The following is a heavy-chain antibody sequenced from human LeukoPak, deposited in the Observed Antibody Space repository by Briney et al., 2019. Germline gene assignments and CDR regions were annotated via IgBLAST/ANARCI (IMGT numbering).Heavy chain of an antibody. D-gene: IGHD3-3*01. CDR1: GYTFTSYG. CDR2: ISAYNGNT. Sequence: GASVKVSCKASGYTFTSYGISWVRQAPGQGLEWMGWISAYNGNTNYAQKLQGRVTMTTDTSTSTAYMGLRSLRSDDTAVYYCARVYDFWSGYYCFDYWGQGTLVTVSS. CDR3: ARVYDFWSGYYCFDY. J-gene: IGHJ4*02. V-gene: IGHV1-18*01.